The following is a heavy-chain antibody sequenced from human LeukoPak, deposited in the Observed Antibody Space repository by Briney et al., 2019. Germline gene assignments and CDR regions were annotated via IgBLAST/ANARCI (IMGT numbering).Heavy chain of an antibody. CDR1: GFTFSSYG. J-gene: IGHJ6*02. Sequence: GGSLRLSCAASGFTFSSYGMHGVRQAPGKGLEWVAVISYDGSNKYYADSVKGRFTISRDNSKNTLYLQMNSLRAEDTAVYYCAKARTQNGMDVWGQGTTVTVSS. CDR2: ISYDGSNK. CDR3: AKARTQNGMDV. V-gene: IGHV3-30*18.